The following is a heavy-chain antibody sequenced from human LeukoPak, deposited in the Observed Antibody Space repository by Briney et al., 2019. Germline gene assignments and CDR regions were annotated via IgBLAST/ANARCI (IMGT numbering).Heavy chain of an antibody. CDR3: ARVRGHYYYYYMDV. CDR1: GYTFTSYG. CDR2: ISAYNGNT. J-gene: IGHJ6*03. D-gene: IGHD3-10*01. V-gene: IGHV1-18*01. Sequence: GASVKVSCTASGYTFTSYGISWVRQAPGQGLEWMGWISAYNGNTNYAQKLQGRVTMTTDTSTSTAYMELRSLRSDDTAVYYCARVRGHYYYYYMDVWGKGTTVTISS.